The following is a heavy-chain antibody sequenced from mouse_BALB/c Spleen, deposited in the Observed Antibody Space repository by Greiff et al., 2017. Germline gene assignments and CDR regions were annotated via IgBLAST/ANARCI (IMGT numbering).Heavy chain of an antibody. CDR1: GFTFSSYA. CDR3: ARGNLYYDYDY. CDR2: ISSGGST. V-gene: IGHV5-6-5*01. D-gene: IGHD2-4*01. J-gene: IGHJ2*01. Sequence: EVKLMESGGGLVKPGGYLKLSCAASGFTFSSYAMSWVRQTPEKRLEWVASISSGGSTYYPDSVKGRFTISRDNARNILYLQMSSLRSEDTAMYYCARGNLYYDYDYWGQGTTLTVSS.